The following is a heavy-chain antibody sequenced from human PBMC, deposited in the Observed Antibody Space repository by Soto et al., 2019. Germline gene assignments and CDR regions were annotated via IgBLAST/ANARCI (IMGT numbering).Heavy chain of an antibody. Sequence: GESLKISCKGSGYSFTSYWIGWVRQMPGKGLEWMGIIYPGDSDTRYSPSFQGQVTISADKSISTAYLQWSSLKALDTAMYYCATTMEYYYDSSGYYYFDYWGQGTLVTVSS. CDR1: GYSFTSYW. CDR3: ATTMEYYYDSSGYYYFDY. J-gene: IGHJ4*02. CDR2: IYPGDSDT. V-gene: IGHV5-51*01. D-gene: IGHD3-22*01.